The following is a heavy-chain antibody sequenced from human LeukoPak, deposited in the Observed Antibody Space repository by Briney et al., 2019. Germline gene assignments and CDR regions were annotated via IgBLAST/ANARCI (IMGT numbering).Heavy chain of an antibody. CDR1: GGSISSYY. Sequence: SETLSLTCTVSGGSISSYYWSWIRQPPGKGLEWIGYIYYSGSTNYNPSLKSRVTISVDTSKNQFSLKLSSVTAADTAVYYCARLRRDGYSYGKKLYYFASWGRGPLVTVSS. CDR3: ARLRRDGYSYGKKLYYFAS. V-gene: IGHV4-59*01. CDR2: IYYSGST. J-gene: IGHJ4*02. D-gene: IGHD5-18*01.